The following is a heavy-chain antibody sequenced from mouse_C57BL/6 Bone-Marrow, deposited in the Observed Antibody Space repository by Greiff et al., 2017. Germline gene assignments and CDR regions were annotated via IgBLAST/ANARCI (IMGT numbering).Heavy chain of an antibody. CDR2: IDPSDSYT. D-gene: IGHD4-1*01. V-gene: IGHV1-69*01. Sequence: QVQLQQPGAELVMPGASVKLSCKASGYTFTSYWLHWVKQRPGQGLEWIGEIDPSDSYTNYNQKFQGKSTLTVDKSASTAYMQRSSLTSEDSAVYYCAREETGTNFDYWGRGTTLTVSS. CDR3: AREETGTNFDY. CDR1: GYTFTSYW. J-gene: IGHJ2*01.